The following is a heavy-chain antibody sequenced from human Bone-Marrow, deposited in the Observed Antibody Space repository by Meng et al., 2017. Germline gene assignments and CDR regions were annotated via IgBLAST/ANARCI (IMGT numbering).Heavy chain of an antibody. J-gene: IGHJ4*02. Sequence: QVTPAQSGSGLRKPGASVKVSCKASGYTLSRYAINWLRQAPGQGLEWMGWISTNNGNPTYAQGFTGRFVFSLDTSVSTAYLQISTLKADDTAVYYCTRDGYSDCSRTSCFDFWGQGTLVTVSS. CDR2: ISTNNGNP. D-gene: IGHD2-2*01. CDR1: GYTLSRYA. CDR3: TRDGYSDCSRTSCFDF. V-gene: IGHV7-4-1*02.